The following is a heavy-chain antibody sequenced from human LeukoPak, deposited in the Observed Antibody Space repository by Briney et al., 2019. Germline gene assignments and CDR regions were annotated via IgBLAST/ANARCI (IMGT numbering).Heavy chain of an antibody. V-gene: IGHV1-18*01. J-gene: IGHJ4*02. CDR3: ARLYCSGGSCYSGIFDY. CDR1: GYTVTSYG. CDR2: GSAYNGNT. D-gene: IGHD2-15*01. Sequence: ASVNVSYKPSGYTVTSYGIMWVRQAPGQGREWMGWGSAYNGNTNYAQKLQGRVTMTTDTSTSTAYMELRSLRSDDTAVYYCARLYCSGGSCYSGIFDYWGQGTLVTVSS.